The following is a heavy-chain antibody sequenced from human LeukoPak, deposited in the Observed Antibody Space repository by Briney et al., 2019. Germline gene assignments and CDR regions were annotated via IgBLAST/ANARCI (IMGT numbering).Heavy chain of an antibody. Sequence: SETLSLTCAVYGGSFSGYYWSWIRQPPGEGLEWIGEINHSGSTNYNPSLKSRVTISVDTSKNQFSLKLSSVTAADTAVYYCARGSCSGGSCYYYYYYMDVWGKGTTVTVSS. CDR1: GGSFSGYY. CDR3: ARGSCSGGSCYYYYYYMDV. D-gene: IGHD2-15*01. J-gene: IGHJ6*03. CDR2: INHSGST. V-gene: IGHV4-34*01.